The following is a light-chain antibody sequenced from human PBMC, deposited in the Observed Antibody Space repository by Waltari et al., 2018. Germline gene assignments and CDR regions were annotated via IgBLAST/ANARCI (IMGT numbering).Light chain of an antibody. V-gene: IGLV2-23*01. Sequence: QSALTQPASASGSPGQSLAVSCTGSSSDVGTYNLVSWSQQHPGKAPKLIIYEATKRPSGVSNRFSGSKSGNMASLTISGLQAEDEAEYYCCSFAGRSTWVFGTGTKVTVL. CDR2: EAT. CDR1: SSDVGTYNL. CDR3: CSFAGRSTWV. J-gene: IGLJ1*01.